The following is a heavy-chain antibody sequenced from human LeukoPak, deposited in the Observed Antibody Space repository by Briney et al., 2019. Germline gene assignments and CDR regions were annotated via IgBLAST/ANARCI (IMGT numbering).Heavy chain of an antibody. J-gene: IGHJ4*02. CDR1: GGSFSGYY. D-gene: IGHD3-22*01. CDR3: ARENDSSDYYYYRPFDS. CDR2: INHSGST. V-gene: IGHV4-34*01. Sequence: SETLSLTCAVYGGSFSGYYWSWIRQPPGKGLEWIGEINHSGSTNYNPSLKSRVTISVDTSKNQFSQKLSSVTAADRAVYYCARENDSSDYYYYRPFDSCGQGTLVTVSS.